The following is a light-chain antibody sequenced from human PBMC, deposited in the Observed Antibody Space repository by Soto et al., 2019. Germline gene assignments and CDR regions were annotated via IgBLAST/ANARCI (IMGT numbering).Light chain of an antibody. J-gene: IGKJ1*01. Sequence: DIPMTQSPSTLSASVGDRVTITCRASQSISIWLAWYQQKPGKAPKVLIYDASSLESGVPSRFSGSGSGTEFTLTISSLQPDDFATYYCQQYNTYWTFGQGTKVEIK. V-gene: IGKV1-5*01. CDR1: QSISIW. CDR3: QQYNTYWT. CDR2: DAS.